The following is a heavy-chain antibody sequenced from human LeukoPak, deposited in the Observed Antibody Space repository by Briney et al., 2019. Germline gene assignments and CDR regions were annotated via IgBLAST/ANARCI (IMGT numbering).Heavy chain of an antibody. D-gene: IGHD3-10*01. J-gene: IGHJ5*02. CDR3: AKEGTPQVSTWYDL. CDR2: ISYEGGTQ. V-gene: IGHV3-30*18. Sequence: GGSLRLSCAASGFSFSFYGMHWVRQAPGKGLEWVAVISYEGGTQHYADSVKGRFIISRDNPRNTLYLQMNILRTEDTAVYYCAKEGTPQVSTWYDLWGQGTQVIVSS. CDR1: GFSFSFYG.